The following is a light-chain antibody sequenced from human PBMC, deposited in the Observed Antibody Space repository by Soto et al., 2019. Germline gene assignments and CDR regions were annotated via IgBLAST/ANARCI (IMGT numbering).Light chain of an antibody. CDR3: QQYNSYSLT. CDR2: YAS. V-gene: IGKV1-5*01. CDR1: QSISR. Sequence: DIQMTQSPFTLSASVGDRVTITCRASQSISRLAWYQQKPGKAPKLLIYYASSLESGVPSRFSVSGSGTEFTLSISSLQPDDFATYYCQQYNSYSLTFGQWTKRGIK. J-gene: IGKJ2*01.